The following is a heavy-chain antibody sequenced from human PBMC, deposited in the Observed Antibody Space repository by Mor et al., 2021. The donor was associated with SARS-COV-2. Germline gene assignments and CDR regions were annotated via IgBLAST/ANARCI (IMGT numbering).Heavy chain of an antibody. V-gene: IGHV3-23*01. J-gene: IGHJ4*02. D-gene: IGHD2-2*01. CDR2: ISGSGGST. Sequence: VSAISGSGGSTYYADSVKGRFTISRDNSKNTLYLQMNSLRAEDTAVYYCAKTWGGYCSSTSCYDFDYWGQGTLVTVS. CDR3: AKTWGGYCSSTSCYDFDY.